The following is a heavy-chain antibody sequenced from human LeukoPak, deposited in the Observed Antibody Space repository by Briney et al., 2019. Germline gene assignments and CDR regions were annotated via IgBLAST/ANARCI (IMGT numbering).Heavy chain of an antibody. D-gene: IGHD1-1*01. J-gene: IGHJ6*02. CDR1: GFSFRNYA. CDR2: ISGSGGST. V-gene: IGHV3-23*01. Sequence: GGSLRLSCEASGFSFRNYAMNWVRQAPGKGLEWVSAISGSGGSTYYADSVKGRFTISRDNSKNTLYLQMNSLRAEDTAVYYCAKRTGTTRLTLWWYYYGMDVWGQGTTVTVSS. CDR3: AKRTGTTRLTLWWYYYGMDV.